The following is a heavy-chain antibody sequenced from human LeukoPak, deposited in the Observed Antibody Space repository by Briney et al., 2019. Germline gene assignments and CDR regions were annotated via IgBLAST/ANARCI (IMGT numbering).Heavy chain of an antibody. J-gene: IGHJ4*02. CDR2: IYPGDSDT. Sequence: RGESLKISCKGSGYSFTSYWIGWVRQMPGKGLEWMGIIYPGDSDTRYSPSFQGQVTISTDKSISTAYLQWSSLKASDTAMYYCARVPRSADNVVVAAPHFDYWGQGTLVTVSS. CDR1: GYSFTSYW. CDR3: ARVPRSADNVVVAAPHFDY. D-gene: IGHD2-15*01. V-gene: IGHV5-51*01.